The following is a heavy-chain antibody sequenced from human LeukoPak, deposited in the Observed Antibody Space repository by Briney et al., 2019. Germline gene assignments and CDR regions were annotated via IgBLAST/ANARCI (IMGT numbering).Heavy chain of an antibody. CDR2: ISAYNGNT. CDR3: ATGGDPYYFDY. V-gene: IGHV1-18*01. D-gene: IGHD2-21*02. J-gene: IGHJ4*02. CDR1: GYTFTSYG. Sequence: ASVKVSCKAPGYTFTSYGLSWVRQAPGQGLEWMGWISAYNGNTNYAQKFQGRVTMTTDTSTSTAYMELSSLRSEDTAVYYCATGGDPYYFDYWGQGTLVTVSS.